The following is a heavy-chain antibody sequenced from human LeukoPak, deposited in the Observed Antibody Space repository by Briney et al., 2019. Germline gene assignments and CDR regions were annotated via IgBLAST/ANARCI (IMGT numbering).Heavy chain of an antibody. D-gene: IGHD3-3*01. J-gene: IGHJ4*02. CDR3: ARSKRGDYDFWSGYYPFDY. CDR2: ISSSSSTI. CDR1: GFTFSSYS. V-gene: IGHV3-48*01. Sequence: PGGSLRLSCAASGFTFSSYSMNWVRQASGKGLEWVSYISSSSSTIYYADSVKGRFTISRDNAKNSLYLQMNSLRAEDTAVYYCARSKRGDYDFWSGYYPFDYWGQGTLVTVSS.